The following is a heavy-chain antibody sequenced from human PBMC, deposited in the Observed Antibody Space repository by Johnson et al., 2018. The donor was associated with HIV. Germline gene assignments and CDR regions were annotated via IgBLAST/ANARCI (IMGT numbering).Heavy chain of an antibody. Sequence: VQLVESGGGLIQPGGSLRLSCAASGFTFSSYWMSWVRQAPGKGLEWVANIKQDGSEKYYVASVKGRFTISRDNSKNSLFLQMNSLRVEDTAVYYCARSGGYPNAFDMWGQGTLVTVPA. CDR3: ARSGGYPNAFDM. CDR2: IKQDGSEK. V-gene: IGHV3-7*01. D-gene: IGHD6-13*01. J-gene: IGHJ3*02. CDR1: GFTFSSYW.